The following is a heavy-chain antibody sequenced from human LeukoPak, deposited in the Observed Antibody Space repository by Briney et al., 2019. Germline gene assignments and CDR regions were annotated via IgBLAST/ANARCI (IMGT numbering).Heavy chain of an antibody. CDR3: AGTAAGTEAYIDY. D-gene: IGHD6-13*01. CDR2: ISAYNDTT. V-gene: IGHV1-18*01. CDR1: GYIFISYA. J-gene: IGHJ4*02. Sequence: EASVKVSCKASGYIFISYAISWVRQAPGQGLEWMGWISAYNDTTSYTQKLQGRVTMTTDTSTSTTYMELRSLRSDDTAVYYCAGTAAGTEAYIDYWGQGTLVTVSS.